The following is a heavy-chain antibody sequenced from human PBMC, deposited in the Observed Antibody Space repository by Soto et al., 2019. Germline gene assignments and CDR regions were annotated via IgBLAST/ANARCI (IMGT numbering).Heavy chain of an antibody. V-gene: IGHV1-2*04. CDR1: GYTFTGYY. CDR3: ARECSGGSCPLADAFDI. CDR2: INPNSGGT. Sequence: QVQLVQSGAEVKKPGASVKVSCKASGYTFTGYYMHWVRQAPGQGLEWMGWINPNSGGTNYAQKFQGWVTITRDTSISTAYMELSRLRSDDTAVYYCARECSGGSCPLADAFDIWGQGTMVTVSS. D-gene: IGHD2-15*01. J-gene: IGHJ3*02.